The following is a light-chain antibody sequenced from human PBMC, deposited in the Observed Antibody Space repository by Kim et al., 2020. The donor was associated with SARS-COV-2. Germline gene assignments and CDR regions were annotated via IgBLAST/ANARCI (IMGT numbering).Light chain of an antibody. Sequence: YNYVSWYQQHPGKVPRLMIYDVSKRPSGVSYRFSGSKSGNTASLTISGLQAEDEADYYCSSYTTSDTLVFGGGTKLTVL. J-gene: IGLJ2*01. CDR2: DVS. CDR1: YNY. V-gene: IGLV2-14*03. CDR3: SSYTTSDTLV.